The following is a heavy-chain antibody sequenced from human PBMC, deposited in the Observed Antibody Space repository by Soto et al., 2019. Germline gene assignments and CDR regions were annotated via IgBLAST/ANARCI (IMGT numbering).Heavy chain of an antibody. J-gene: IGHJ5*02. Sequence: KQSPTLSLTCAISGDSVSSNSAAWNWIRQSPSRGLEWLGRTYYRSRWYNDYAVSVKSRITINPDTSKNQFSLQLNSVTPEDTAVYYCAREEVAAADNWFDPWGQGTLVTVSS. V-gene: IGHV6-1*01. CDR2: TYYRSRWYN. CDR1: GDSVSSNSAA. CDR3: AREEVAAADNWFDP. D-gene: IGHD6-13*01.